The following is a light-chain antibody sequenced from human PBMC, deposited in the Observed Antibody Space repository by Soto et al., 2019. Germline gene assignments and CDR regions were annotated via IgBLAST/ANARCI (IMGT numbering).Light chain of an antibody. CDR1: QSVSSN. Sequence: EIVMTQSPATLSVSPGERATLSCRASQSVSSNLAWYQQKPGQAPRLLIYGASTRATGSPARFSGSGSWTEFTLPISSLQSEDFAVYYCHQYNNWPLYTFGQGTKLEIK. J-gene: IGKJ2*01. CDR2: GAS. CDR3: HQYNNWPLYT. V-gene: IGKV3-15*01.